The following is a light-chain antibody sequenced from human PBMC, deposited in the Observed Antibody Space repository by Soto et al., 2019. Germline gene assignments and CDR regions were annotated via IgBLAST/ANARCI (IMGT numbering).Light chain of an antibody. J-gene: IGKJ4*01. CDR3: QESYTTPAVT. V-gene: IGKV1-39*01. Sequence: DIQMTQSPSSLSASVGGRVSITCRASQAIDNYLNWYQHKPGKAPKLLIYATSTLQSGVPSRFSGSGSGTDFTLTISSLQAEDFATYFCQESYTTPAVTFGGGTKVESK. CDR1: QAIDNY. CDR2: ATS.